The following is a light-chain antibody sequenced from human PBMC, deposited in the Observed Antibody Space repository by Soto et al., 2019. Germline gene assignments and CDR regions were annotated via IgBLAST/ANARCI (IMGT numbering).Light chain of an antibody. CDR2: GAS. Sequence: EIVLTQSPGTLSLSPVERATLSCRASQSVSSNSLAWYQQKPGQAPRLLIYGASSRATGIPDRFSGSGSGTDLALTISRLEPEDFAVYYCQLYGTSPGFTFGPGTKVDI. J-gene: IGKJ3*01. V-gene: IGKV3-20*01. CDR1: QSVSSNS. CDR3: QLYGTSPGFT.